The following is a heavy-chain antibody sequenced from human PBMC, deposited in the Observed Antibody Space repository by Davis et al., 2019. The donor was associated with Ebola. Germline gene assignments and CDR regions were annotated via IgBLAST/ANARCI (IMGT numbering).Heavy chain of an antibody. V-gene: IGHV3-21*01. J-gene: IGHJ6*02. Sequence: GESLKISCAASGFTFSSYSMNWVRQAPGKGLEWVSSISSSSSYIYYADSVKGRFTISRDNAKNSLYLQMNSLRAEDTAVYYCAREVSEWLVPLGGMDVCGQGTTVTVSS. CDR3: AREVSEWLVPLGGMDV. CDR2: ISSSSSYI. CDR1: GFTFSSYS. D-gene: IGHD6-19*01.